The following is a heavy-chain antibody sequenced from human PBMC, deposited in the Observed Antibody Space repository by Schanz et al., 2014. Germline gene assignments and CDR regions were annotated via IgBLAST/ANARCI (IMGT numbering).Heavy chain of an antibody. CDR2: MSYDGSIK. D-gene: IGHD3-9*01. J-gene: IGHJ4*02. V-gene: IGHV3-33*08. Sequence: VQLLESGGGLVQPGGSLRLSCAASGFTFSSYGMHWVRQAPGKGLEWVAAMSYDGSIKYYGDSVKGRFTISRDNSKNTLYLHMNSLRAEDTAVYYCAKQIHYDILTVTRNWGQGTLVTVSS. CDR3: AKQIHYDILTVTRN. CDR1: GFTFSSYG.